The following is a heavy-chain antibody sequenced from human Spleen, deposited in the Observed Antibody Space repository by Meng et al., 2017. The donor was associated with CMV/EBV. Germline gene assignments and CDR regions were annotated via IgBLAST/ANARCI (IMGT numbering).Heavy chain of an antibody. CDR1: GFTFSDNW. J-gene: IGHJ4*02. V-gene: IGHV3-15*01. CDR3: TRDRSLYFFDY. CDR2: IKSETNGGTT. Sequence: CAASGFTFSDNWMTWVRQAPGKGLEWVGRIKSETNGGTTDYAAPVKGRFTISRHDSKNTLYLQMNSLRTEDTAVYYCTRDRSLYFFDYWGQGTLVTVSS. D-gene: IGHD3-16*02.